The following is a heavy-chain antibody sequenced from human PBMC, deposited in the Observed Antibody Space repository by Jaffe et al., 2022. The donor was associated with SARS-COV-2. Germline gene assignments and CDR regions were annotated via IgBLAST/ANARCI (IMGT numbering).Heavy chain of an antibody. CDR2: IYFSGTT. CDR1: GGSISPHY. J-gene: IGHJ5*01. CDR3: ARGGSYYDS. Sequence: QVQLQESGPGLVKPSETLSLTCTVSGGSISPHYWSWIRQPPGKGLEWIGYIYFSGTTNYNPSLKSRVTISVDTSKNHLSLTLSSVTAADTAVYYCARGGSYYDSWGQGTLVTVSS. D-gene: IGHD1-26*01. V-gene: IGHV4-59*11.